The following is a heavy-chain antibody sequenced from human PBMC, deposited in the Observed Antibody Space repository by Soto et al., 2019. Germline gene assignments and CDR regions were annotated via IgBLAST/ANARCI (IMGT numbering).Heavy chain of an antibody. Sequence: SETLSLTCAVYGGSFRGYYWSWIRQPPGKGLEWIGEINHRGSTNYNPSLKSRVTISVDTSKNQFSLKLSSVTAADTAVYYCARVGTTVVTHVFDYWGQGTLVTVSS. CDR1: GGSFRGYY. J-gene: IGHJ4*02. V-gene: IGHV4-34*01. CDR2: INHRGST. CDR3: ARVGTTVVTHVFDY. D-gene: IGHD4-17*01.